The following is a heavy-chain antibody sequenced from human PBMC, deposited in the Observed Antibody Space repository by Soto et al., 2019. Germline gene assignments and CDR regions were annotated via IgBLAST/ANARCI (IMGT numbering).Heavy chain of an antibody. CDR2: ISAYNGNT. Sequence: EASVKVSCKASGYTFTSYGISWVRQAPGQGLEWMGWISAYNGNTNYAQKLQGRVTMTTDTSTSTAYMELRSLRSDDTAVYYCARDGNYYDRSGYYYFGYWGQGTLVTVSS. CDR3: ARDGNYYDRSGYYYFGY. D-gene: IGHD3-22*01. CDR1: GYTFTSYG. J-gene: IGHJ4*02. V-gene: IGHV1-18*01.